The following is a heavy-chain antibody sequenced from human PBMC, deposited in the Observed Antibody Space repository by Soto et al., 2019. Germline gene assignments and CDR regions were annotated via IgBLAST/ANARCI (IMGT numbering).Heavy chain of an antibody. D-gene: IGHD2-2*03. CDR3: ARVDSYWYFDL. CDR1: GFQFSSYS. J-gene: IGHJ2*01. Sequence: EVQVEDSGGGLVQPGGSLRLACAASGFQFSSYSMNWVRQAPGKGLEWVSYISSSSSTVYYADSVKGRFTMSRDNAKKSLYLQMNSLRAEDTAVEYCARVDSYWYFDLWGRGTLVTAAS. V-gene: IGHV3-48*01. CDR2: ISSSSSTV.